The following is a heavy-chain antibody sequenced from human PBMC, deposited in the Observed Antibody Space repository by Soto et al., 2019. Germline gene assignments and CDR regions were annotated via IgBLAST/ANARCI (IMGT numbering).Heavy chain of an antibody. V-gene: IGHV3-11*01. D-gene: IGHD3-3*01. Sequence: QVQLVESGGGLVKPGGSLRLSCAASGFTFSDYYMSWIRQAPGQGLEWVSYISSSGNTIYHADSVQGRFTISRDNAKKSLSLQMNRLRAEDTAVYYCARRALITIFGVVIPDDACDIWGQGTMVTVSS. J-gene: IGHJ3*02. CDR1: GFTFSDYY. CDR2: ISSSGNTI. CDR3: ARRALITIFGVVIPDDACDI.